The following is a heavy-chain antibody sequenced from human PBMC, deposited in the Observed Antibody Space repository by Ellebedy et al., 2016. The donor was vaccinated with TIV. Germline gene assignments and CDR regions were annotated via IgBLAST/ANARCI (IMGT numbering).Heavy chain of an antibody. J-gene: IGHJ4*02. CDR1: GGTFSSYA. CDR2: IIPIFGTA. CDR3: ARGPGSYDLYRY. D-gene: IGHD3-10*01. Sequence: AASVKVSCKASGGTFSSYAISWVRQAPGQGLEWMGGIIPIFGTANYAQKFQGRVTITADESTSTAYMERSSLRSEDTAVYYCARGPGSYDLYRYWGQGTLVTVSS. V-gene: IGHV1-69*13.